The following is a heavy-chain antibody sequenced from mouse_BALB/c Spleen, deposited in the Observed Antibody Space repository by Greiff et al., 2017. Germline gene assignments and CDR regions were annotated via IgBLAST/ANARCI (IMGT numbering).Heavy chain of an antibody. CDR2: IYPGSGNT. D-gene: IGHD3-3*01. CDR3: ARGGTSYYFDY. CDR1: GYTFTDYY. J-gene: IGHJ2*01. V-gene: IGHV1-77*01. Sequence: QVQLQQSGAELARPGASVKLSCKASGYTFTDYYINWVKQRTGQGLEWIGEIYPGSGNTYYNEKFKGKATLTADKSSSTAYMQLSSLTSEDSAVYFCARGGTSYYFDYWGQGTTLTVSS.